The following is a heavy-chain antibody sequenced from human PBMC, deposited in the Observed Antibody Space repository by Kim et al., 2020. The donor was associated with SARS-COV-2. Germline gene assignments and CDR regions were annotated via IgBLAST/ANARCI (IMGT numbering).Heavy chain of an antibody. CDR1: GYSISSGYY. CDR3: ARVYGSGPRGYFDY. D-gene: IGHD3-10*01. CDR2: IYHSGST. Sequence: SETLSLTCTVSGYSISSGYYWGWIRQPPGKGLEWIGSIYHSGSTYYNPSLKSRVTISVDTSKNQFSLKLSSVTAADTAVYYCARVYGSGPRGYFDYWGQGTLVTVSS. V-gene: IGHV4-38-2*02. J-gene: IGHJ4*02.